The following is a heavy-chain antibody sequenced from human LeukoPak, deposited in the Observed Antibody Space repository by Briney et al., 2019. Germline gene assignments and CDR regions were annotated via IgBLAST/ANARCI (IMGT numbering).Heavy chain of an antibody. CDR1: GYSFASYG. V-gene: IGHV1-18*01. CDR2: ISAYNGDT. CDR3: ATGWSGYFASLDY. J-gene: IGHJ4*02. D-gene: IGHD3-3*01. Sequence: ASVKVSCKASGYSFASYGIHWVRQAPGQGLEWMGWISAYNGDTDYAQNLQGRVTMTTDTSTSTAYMELRSLRSDDTAVYYCATGWSGYFASLDYRGQGTLVTVAS.